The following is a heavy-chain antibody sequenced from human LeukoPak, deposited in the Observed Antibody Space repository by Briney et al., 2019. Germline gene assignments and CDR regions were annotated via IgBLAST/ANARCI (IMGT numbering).Heavy chain of an antibody. J-gene: IGHJ5*02. CDR2: INHSGST. CDR3: ARSGIMGLYR. D-gene: IGHD3/OR15-3a*01. V-gene: IGHV4-34*01. CDR1: GGSFSGYY. Sequence: PSETLSLTCAVYGGSFSGYYWNWIRQPPGKGLEWIGEINHSGSTNYNPSLRSRVTISVDTSKNQFSLKVTSVTAADTAVYYCARSGIMGLYRWGQGTLVTVSS.